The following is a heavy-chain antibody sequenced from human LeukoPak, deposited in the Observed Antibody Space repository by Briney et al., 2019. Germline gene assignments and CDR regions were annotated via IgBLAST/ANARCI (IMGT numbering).Heavy chain of an antibody. V-gene: IGHV3-23*01. CDR2: ISGSGGRT. D-gene: IGHD5-12*01. J-gene: IGHJ4*02. CDR3: AKYDDWLRFEH. Sequence: PGGSLRLSCAASGFTFSSHGMNWVRQAPGKGLEWVSGISGSGGRTYYADSVKGRFTISRDNSNHMLYLQMNSLIAEDTAIYYCAKYDDWLRFEHWGRGTPVSVSS. CDR1: GFTFSSHG.